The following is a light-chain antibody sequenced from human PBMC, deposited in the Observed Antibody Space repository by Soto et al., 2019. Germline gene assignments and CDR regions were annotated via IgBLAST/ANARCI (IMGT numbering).Light chain of an antibody. Sequence: DIVMTQSPLSLPVTPGEPASISCKSSQSLLHSNGYNYLDWYLQKPGQSPQLLIYLGSTRASGVPDRFSGSGSGTEFTLKSSRVEAEDVGVYYCMEALQSVTFGQGTRRDIK. CDR3: MEALQSVT. V-gene: IGKV2-28*01. J-gene: IGKJ5*01. CDR2: LGS. CDR1: QSLLHSNGYNY.